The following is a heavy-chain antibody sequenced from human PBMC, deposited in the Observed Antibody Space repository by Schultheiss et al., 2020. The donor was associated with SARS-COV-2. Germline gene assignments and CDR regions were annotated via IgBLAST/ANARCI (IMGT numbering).Heavy chain of an antibody. J-gene: IGHJ5*02. V-gene: IGHV3-48*03. CDR3: ASLYVTSSVAWFDP. Sequence: WGSLRLSCAASGFTFANYEMNWVRQAPGKGLEWISFISSSSATIHYADSVKGRFTISRDNAKNSLYLQMNNLSAEDTAIYYCASLYVTSSVAWFDPWGQGTLVTVSS. D-gene: IGHD6-6*01. CDR1: GFTFANYE. CDR2: ISSSSATI.